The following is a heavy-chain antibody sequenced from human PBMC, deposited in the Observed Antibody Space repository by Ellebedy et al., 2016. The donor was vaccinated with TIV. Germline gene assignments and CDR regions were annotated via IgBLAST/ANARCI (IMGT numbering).Heavy chain of an antibody. J-gene: IGHJ3*01. D-gene: IGHD4-17*01. CDR2: IYYSGTT. CDR1: GDSISSGGYY. CDR3: VRDFHDYGVDPFDV. V-gene: IGHV4-31*03. Sequence: SETLSLTCSVSGDSISSGGYYWGWVRQPPGKGLEWIGHIYYSGTTYYSPSLKSRVDISVDMSENHFSLKMTSVTAADTAMYYCVRDFHDYGVDPFDVWGQGTMITVSS.